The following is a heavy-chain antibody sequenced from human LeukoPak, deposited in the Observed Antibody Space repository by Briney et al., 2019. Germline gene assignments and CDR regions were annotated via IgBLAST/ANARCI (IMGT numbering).Heavy chain of an antibody. V-gene: IGHV4-4*09. CDR1: GGSISSYY. D-gene: IGHD2-2*01. CDR2: IYTSGST. CDR3: ARHEGYCSSTSCRNRFDP. Sequence: SETLSLTCTVSGGSISSYYWSWIRQPPGKGLEWIGYIYTSGSTNYNPSLKSRVTISVDTSKNQFSLKLSSVTAADTAVYYCARHEGYCSSTSCRNRFDPWGQGTLVTVSS. J-gene: IGHJ5*02.